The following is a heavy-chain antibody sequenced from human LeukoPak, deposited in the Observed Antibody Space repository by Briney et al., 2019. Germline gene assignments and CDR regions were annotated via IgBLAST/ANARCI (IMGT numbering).Heavy chain of an antibody. CDR2: ISTYNGNT. CDR1: GYTFTSYG. D-gene: IGHD6-6*01. V-gene: IGHV1-18*03. CDR3: ARGAFDRLEYSSYRSFDY. J-gene: IGHJ4*02. Sequence: ASVKVSCKASGYTFTSYGISWVRQAPGQGLEWMGWISTYNGNTKYAQKFQGRVTMTTDTSTSTAYMELRSLRSDDMAVYYCARGAFDRLEYSSYRSFDYWGQGTLVTVSS.